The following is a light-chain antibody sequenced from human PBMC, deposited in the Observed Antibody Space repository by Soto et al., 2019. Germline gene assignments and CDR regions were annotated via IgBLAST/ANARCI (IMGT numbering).Light chain of an antibody. J-gene: IGKJ1*01. CDR2: SAS. V-gene: IGKV3-20*01. CDR3: QRYGG. Sequence: EIVMRKSVATMTVSQGERATLSCRASQSISSHLAWYQQKPGQAPRLLIYSASSRATGIPDRFSGSGSGTDFTLTISRLEPEDFAVYYCQRYGGFGQGTKVDIK. CDR1: QSISSH.